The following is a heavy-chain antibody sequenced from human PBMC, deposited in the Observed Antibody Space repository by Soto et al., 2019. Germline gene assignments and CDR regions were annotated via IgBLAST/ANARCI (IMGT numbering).Heavy chain of an antibody. J-gene: IGHJ5*02. Sequence: GGSLRLSCAASGFDFRIYAMNWVRQAPGKGLEWVAVMIGDGTSWDYADSVRGRFTISRDNSKNTLYLQMNSLRAEDTAVYYCAKDRKWLDFWSGYPQRTNWFDPWGQGTLVPVSS. CDR2: MIGDGTSW. V-gene: IGHV3-23*01. CDR3: AKDRKWLDFWSGYPQRTNWFDP. CDR1: GFDFRIYA. D-gene: IGHD3-3*01.